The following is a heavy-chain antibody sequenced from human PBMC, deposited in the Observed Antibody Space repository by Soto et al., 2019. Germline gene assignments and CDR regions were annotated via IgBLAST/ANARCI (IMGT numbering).Heavy chain of an antibody. CDR3: AKAQYDYIWGSYRYGAFDI. D-gene: IGHD3-16*02. V-gene: IGHV3-23*01. CDR1: GFTFSSYA. Sequence: EVQLLESGGGSVQPGGSLRLSCAASGFTFSSYAMSWVRQAPGKGLEWVSAISGSGGSTYYADSVKGRFTISRDNSKNTLYLQMNSLRAEDTAVYYCAKAQYDYIWGSYRYGAFDIWGQGTMVTVSS. J-gene: IGHJ3*02. CDR2: ISGSGGST.